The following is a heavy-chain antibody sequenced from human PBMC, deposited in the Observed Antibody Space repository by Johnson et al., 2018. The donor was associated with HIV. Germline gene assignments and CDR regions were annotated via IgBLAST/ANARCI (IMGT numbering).Heavy chain of an antibody. CDR1: GLTLSRCD. CDR3: AKGKSSGRGAFDI. J-gene: IGHJ3*02. CDR2: ISYDGSNK. D-gene: IGHD6-19*01. Sequence: QVQLVESGGGVVQPGRSLRLSCAASGLTLSRCDMHWVRQAPGKGLEWVAVISYDGSNKYYADSVKGRFTISRDNSKNTLYLQMNNLRAEDTAVYYCAKGKSSGRGAFDIWGQGTKVIVSS. V-gene: IGHV3-30-3*02.